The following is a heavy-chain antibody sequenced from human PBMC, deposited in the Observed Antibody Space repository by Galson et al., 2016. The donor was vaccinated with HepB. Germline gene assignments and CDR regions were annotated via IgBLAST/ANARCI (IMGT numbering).Heavy chain of an antibody. CDR1: GFTFSSYW. D-gene: IGHD3-22*01. CDR3: ASAYYDSSGYWAPFDI. CDR2: INQDGSEK. V-gene: IGHV3-7*01. Sequence: SLRLSCAASGFTFSSYWMIWVRQAPGKGLEWVANINQDGSEKYYVDSVKGRFTISRDNAKNSLYLQMNSLRAEDTAVYYCASAYYDSSGYWAPFDIWGQGTMVTVSS. J-gene: IGHJ3*02.